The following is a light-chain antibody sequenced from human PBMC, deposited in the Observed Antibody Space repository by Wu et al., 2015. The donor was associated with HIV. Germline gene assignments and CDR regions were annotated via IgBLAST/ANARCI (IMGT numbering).Light chain of an antibody. CDR2: GTS. J-gene: IGKJ3*01. CDR1: QTIHSY. Sequence: DIQLTQSPPSLSASVGDRVTITCRASQTIHSYLNWYQQKPGKAPKLLIYGTSTLQSGVPSRFSGSGSGTDFSLTIRSLQPEDFATYFCQQTYSTPRVTFGPGTTVD. V-gene: IGKV1-39*01. CDR3: QQTYSTPRVT.